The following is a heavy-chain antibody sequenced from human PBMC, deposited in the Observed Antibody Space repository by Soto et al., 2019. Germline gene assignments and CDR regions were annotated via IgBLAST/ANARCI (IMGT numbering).Heavy chain of an antibody. V-gene: IGHV1-18*01. CDR3: ARHAFYYWSGKPQDLLAF. CDR1: GYTFTSYG. J-gene: IGHJ6*02. Sequence: GASVKVSCKASGYTFTSYGVSWVRQAPGQGLEWIGWISAYNGNTNYAQKLQDRLTMSTDTSTSTAYMELKSLRSDDTAVYYCARHAFYYWSGKPQDLLAFWGQGTSVTVSS. CDR2: ISAYNGNT. D-gene: IGHD3-3*01.